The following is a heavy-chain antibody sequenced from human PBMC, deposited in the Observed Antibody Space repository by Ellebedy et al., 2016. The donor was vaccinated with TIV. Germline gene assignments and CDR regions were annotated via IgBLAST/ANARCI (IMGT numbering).Heavy chain of an antibody. D-gene: IGHD3-10*01. CDR1: GFSFSSYA. J-gene: IGHJ4*02. V-gene: IGHV3-64D*06. CDR3: VKGRGYYGSGTYEALDY. Sequence: GGSLRLSXSASGFSFSSYAMHWVRQAPEKGLEYLSGISSEGGSTFYADSVKGRFTISRDNSKNTLYLQMSSLRVEDMAVYYCVKGRGYYGSGTYEALDYWGQGTLVTVSS. CDR2: ISSEGGST.